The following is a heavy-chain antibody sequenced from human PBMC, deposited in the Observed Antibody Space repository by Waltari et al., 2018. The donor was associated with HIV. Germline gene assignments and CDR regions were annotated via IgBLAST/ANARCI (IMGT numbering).Heavy chain of an antibody. D-gene: IGHD4-17*01. J-gene: IGHJ4*02. Sequence: QVQLVQSGAEVKKPGASVKVSCKASGYTFTRYEIHWVRPATGQGLEWLGWMNPNSGNTGYAQRFQGRVTMTRNTSISTAYMELSSLRSEDTAVYFCARGPQDYPKYYFDYWGQGTLVTVSS. CDR2: MNPNSGNT. V-gene: IGHV1-8*01. CDR3: ARGPQDYPKYYFDY. CDR1: GYTFTRYE.